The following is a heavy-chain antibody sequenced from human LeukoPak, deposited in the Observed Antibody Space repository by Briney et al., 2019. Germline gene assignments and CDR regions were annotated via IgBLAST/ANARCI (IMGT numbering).Heavy chain of an antibody. CDR1: GFTFDDYG. Sequence: GGSLRLSCAASGFTFDDYGMSWVRQAPGKGLEWVSGINWNGGSTGYADSVKGRFTISRDNAKNSLYLQMNSLRAEDTALYHCARGSREWLDYYYYGMDVWGQGTTVTVSS. CDR2: INWNGGST. D-gene: IGHD6-19*01. J-gene: IGHJ6*02. CDR3: ARGSREWLDYYYYGMDV. V-gene: IGHV3-20*01.